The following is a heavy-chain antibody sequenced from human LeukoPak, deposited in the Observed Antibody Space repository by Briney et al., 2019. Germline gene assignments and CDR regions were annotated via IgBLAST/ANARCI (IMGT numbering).Heavy chain of an antibody. J-gene: IGHJ4*02. CDR2: ISAYNGNT. CDR3: ARDLIDGYYYGSGSYYTLFDY. Sequence: ASVKVSCKASGYTFTSYGIGWVRQAPGQGLEWMGWISAYNGNTNYAQKLQGRVTMTTDTSTSTAYMELRSLRSDDTAVYYCARDLIDGYYYGSGSYYTLFDYWGQGTLVTVSS. CDR1: GYTFTSYG. V-gene: IGHV1-18*01. D-gene: IGHD3-10*01.